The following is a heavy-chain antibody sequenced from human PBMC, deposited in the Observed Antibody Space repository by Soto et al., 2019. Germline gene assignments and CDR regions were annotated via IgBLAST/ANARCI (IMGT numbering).Heavy chain of an antibody. V-gene: IGHV4-30-2*01. CDR3: ARAVSGTRSYGMDV. CDR2: IYHSGST. J-gene: IGHJ6*02. Sequence: PSETLSLTCAVSGGSISSGGYSWSWIRQPPGKGLEWIGYIYHSGSTYYNPSLKSRVTISVDRSKNQFSLKLSSVTAADTAVYYCARAVSGTRSYGMDVWGQGTTVTVSS. CDR1: GGSISSGGYS. D-gene: IGHD1-1*01.